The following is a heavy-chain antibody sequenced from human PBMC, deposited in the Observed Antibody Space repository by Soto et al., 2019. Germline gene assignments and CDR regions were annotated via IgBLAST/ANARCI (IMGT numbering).Heavy chain of an antibody. CDR1: GFTFSSYA. CDR3: AKDPYCTNGVCYKYNWFDP. Sequence: GGSLRLSCAASGFTFSSYAMSWVRQAPGKGLEWVSAISGSGGSTYYADSVKGRFTISRDNSKNTLYLQMNSLRAEDTAVYYCAKDPYCTNGVCYKYNWFDPWGQGTLFTVCS. D-gene: IGHD2-8*01. CDR2: ISGSGGST. J-gene: IGHJ5*02. V-gene: IGHV3-23*01.